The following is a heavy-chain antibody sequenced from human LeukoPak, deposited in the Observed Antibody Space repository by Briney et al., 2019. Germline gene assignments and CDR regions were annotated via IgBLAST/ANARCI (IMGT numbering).Heavy chain of an antibody. V-gene: IGHV1-58*02. D-gene: IGHD1-26*01. CDR1: GFTFSNSA. CDR2: IIVGSGRT. CDR3: AAELYSGTYGRCCSFAF. Sequence: SVTVSSKASGFTFSNSATQWVRHARGQRREWRGWIIVGSGRTHYAQNLQERLTITRDMSTNTAYMELSSLRSEDTAVYYCAAELYSGTYGRCCSFAFWGQGTPVTVSS. J-gene: IGHJ4*02.